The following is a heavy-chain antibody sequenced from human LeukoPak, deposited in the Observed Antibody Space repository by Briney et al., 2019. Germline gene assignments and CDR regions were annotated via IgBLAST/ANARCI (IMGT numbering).Heavy chain of an antibody. CDR1: GLNVSTNN. D-gene: IGHD5-18*01. Sequence: GGSLRLSCAASGLNVSTNNMTWVRQAPGKGLEWVSVIYRGGSTLNANSVKGRFTISRDSSRNTLFLQMNSLRAEDTAVYYCARGYSSAGYWGQGTLVTVSS. V-gene: IGHV3-53*01. J-gene: IGHJ4*02. CDR2: IYRGGST. CDR3: ARGYSSAGY.